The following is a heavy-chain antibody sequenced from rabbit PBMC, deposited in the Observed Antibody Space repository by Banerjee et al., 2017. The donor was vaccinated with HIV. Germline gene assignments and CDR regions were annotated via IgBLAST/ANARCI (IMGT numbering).Heavy chain of an antibody. D-gene: IGHD6-1*01. CDR1: GIDFSSSFW. J-gene: IGHJ4*01. Sequence: QEQLEESGGDLVKPGGTLTLTCKASGIDFSSSFWISWVRQAPGKGLEWIGCIYPAAGATDYASWVNGRLTISLDNAQNTVFLQMTSLTAADTAKYFCARGGYYTYGDAAYAYENFHLWGPGTLVTVS. V-gene: IGHV1S43*01. CDR3: ARGGYYTYGDAAYAYENFHL. CDR2: IYPAAGAT.